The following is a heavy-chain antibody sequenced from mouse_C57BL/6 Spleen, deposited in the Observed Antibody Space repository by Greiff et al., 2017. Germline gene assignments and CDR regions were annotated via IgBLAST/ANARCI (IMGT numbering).Heavy chain of an antibody. CDR3: ARYRVVATEDY. D-gene: IGHD1-1*01. Sequence: VQLQQSGAELMKPGASVKFSCKATGYTFTGSWIEWVKQRPGHGLEWIGEFLLGSGSTKYNEKFKGKATFTADTSSNTAYMQLSSLTTEDSAIYYCARYRVVATEDYWGQGTTLTVSA. CDR2: FLLGSGST. J-gene: IGHJ2*01. V-gene: IGHV1-9*01. CDR1: GYTFTGSW.